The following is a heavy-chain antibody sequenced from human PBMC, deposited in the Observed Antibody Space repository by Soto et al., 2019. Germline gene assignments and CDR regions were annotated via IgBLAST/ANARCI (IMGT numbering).Heavy chain of an antibody. CDR2: IYYSGST. V-gene: IGHV4-61*01. D-gene: IGHD3-10*01. CDR1: GGSVSSGNYY. CDR3: ARGTYSVRGPYFAY. Sequence: QVQLQESGPGLVKPSETLSLTCTVSGGSVSSGNYYWSWIRRPPGKGLEWIGYIYYSGSTNYNPSLKSRVTISADTSKNQFSLKLSSVTAADTAVYYCARGTYSVRGPYFAYWGQGTLVTVSS. J-gene: IGHJ4*02.